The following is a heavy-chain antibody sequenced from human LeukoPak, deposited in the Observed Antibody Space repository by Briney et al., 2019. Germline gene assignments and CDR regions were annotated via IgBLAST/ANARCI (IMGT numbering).Heavy chain of an antibody. J-gene: IGHJ6*03. CDR1: GGSISSYY. CDR3: AGAGYYYDSSRYYYYYMDV. V-gene: IGHV4-59*01. D-gene: IGHD3-22*01. Sequence: SETLSLTCTVSGGSISSYYWSWIRQPPGKGLEWIGYIYYSGSTNYNPSLKSRVTISVDTSKNQFSLKLSSVTAADTAVYYCAGAGYYYDSSRYYYYYMDVWGKGTTVTVSS. CDR2: IYYSGST.